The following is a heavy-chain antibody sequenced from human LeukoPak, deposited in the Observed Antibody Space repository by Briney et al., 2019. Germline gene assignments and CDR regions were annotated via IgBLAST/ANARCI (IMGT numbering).Heavy chain of an antibody. CDR1: GYTYTSYG. D-gene: IGHD5-24*01. Sequence: ASVKVSSKASGYTYTSYGISWVRQAPGQGLEWMGWISAYSGNTNYAQKLQGRVTMTTDTSTSTAYMELRSLRSDDTAVYYCARDEMATTLYYFDYWGQGTLVTVSS. V-gene: IGHV1-18*01. J-gene: IGHJ4*02. CDR2: ISAYSGNT. CDR3: ARDEMATTLYYFDY.